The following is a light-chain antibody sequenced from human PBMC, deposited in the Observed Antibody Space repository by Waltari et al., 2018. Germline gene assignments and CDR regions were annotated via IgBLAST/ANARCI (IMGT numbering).Light chain of an antibody. Sequence: QSALTQPASVSGSPGQSITISCPGSSSDVGTYQFVSSYQQHPGKAPQLMIYGGSQRPSGVSNRFSGSKSGNTASLTISGLRAEDEADYYCCSYAGSSPHVIFGGGTKLTVL. J-gene: IGLJ2*01. CDR1: SSDVGTYQF. V-gene: IGLV2-23*01. CDR3: CSYAGSSPHVI. CDR2: GGS.